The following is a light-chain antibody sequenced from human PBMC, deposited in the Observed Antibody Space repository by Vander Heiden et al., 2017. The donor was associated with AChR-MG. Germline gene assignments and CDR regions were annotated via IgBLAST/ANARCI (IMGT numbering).Light chain of an antibody. J-gene: IGKJ5*01. CDR3: RQQDSYPIT. CDR1: QGISHY. Sequence: DIQMTQSPSAMSASVGDRVTITCRASQGISHYLAWFQQRPGKVPKRLIYGASTLESGVPSRFSGSGSGTEFTLTISSLQPEDFATYYCRQQDSYPITFGQGTRLEIK. CDR2: GAS. V-gene: IGKV1-17*03.